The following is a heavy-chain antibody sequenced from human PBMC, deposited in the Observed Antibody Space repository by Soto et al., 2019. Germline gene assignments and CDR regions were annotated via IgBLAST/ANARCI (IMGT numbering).Heavy chain of an antibody. CDR1: GGSVRSGSYY. V-gene: IGHV4-61*01. Sequence: SETLSLTCTVSGGSVRSGSYYWSWIRQPPGKGLEWIGYIYYSGSTNYNPSLKSRVTISVDTSKNQFSLKLRSVTAADTAVFYCARGALYFDYWGQGTLVTV. CDR2: IYYSGST. CDR3: ARGALYFDY. J-gene: IGHJ4*02.